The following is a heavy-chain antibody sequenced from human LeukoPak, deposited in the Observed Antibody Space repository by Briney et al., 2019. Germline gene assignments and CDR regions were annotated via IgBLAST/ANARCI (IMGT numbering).Heavy chain of an antibody. CDR1: GFTVSSNY. CDR3: ASSQNYYDSSGEAFDI. V-gene: IGHV3-53*01. D-gene: IGHD3-22*01. J-gene: IGHJ3*02. CDR2: IYSGGST. Sequence: PGGSLRLSCAASGFTVSSNYMSWVRQAPGKGLEWVSVIYSGGSTYYADSVKGRFTISRDNSKNTLYLQMNSLRAEGTAVYYCASSQNYYDSSGEAFDIWGQGTMVTVSS.